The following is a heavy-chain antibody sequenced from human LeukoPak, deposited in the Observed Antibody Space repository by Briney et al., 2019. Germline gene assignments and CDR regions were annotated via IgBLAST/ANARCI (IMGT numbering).Heavy chain of an antibody. CDR1: GGSISSYY. CDR2: IYYSGST. CDR3: ARHGYSGYDSLFTDAFDI. D-gene: IGHD5-12*01. Sequence: KPSETLSLTCTVSGGSISSYYWSWIRQPPGKGLEWIGYIYYSGSTNYNPPLKSRVTISVDTSKNQFSLKLSSVTAADTAVYYCARHGYSGYDSLFTDAFDIWGQGTMVTVSS. J-gene: IGHJ3*02. V-gene: IGHV4-59*08.